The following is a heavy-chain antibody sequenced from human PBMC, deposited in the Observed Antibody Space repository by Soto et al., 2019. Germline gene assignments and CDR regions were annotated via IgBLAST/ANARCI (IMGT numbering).Heavy chain of an antibody. J-gene: IGHJ4*02. Sequence: LRLSCAASGFTFSSYGMHWVRQAPGKGLEWVALISTDGSKKYYADSVTGRFAISRDNSKNTLYLQMNSLGVEDTAVYFCAKGPWFGELSHFDFWGLGTLVTVSS. CDR3: AKGPWFGELSHFDF. CDR1: GFTFSSYG. D-gene: IGHD3-10*01. CDR2: ISTDGSKK. V-gene: IGHV3-30*18.